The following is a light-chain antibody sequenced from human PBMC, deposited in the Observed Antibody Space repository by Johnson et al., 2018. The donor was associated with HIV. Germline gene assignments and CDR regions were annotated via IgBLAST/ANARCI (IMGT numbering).Light chain of an antibody. V-gene: IGLV1-51*02. CDR1: SSNIGNNY. J-gene: IGLJ1*01. CDR3: GTWDSSLNALYV. Sequence: QSVLTQPPSVSAAPGQKVTISCSGSSSNIGNNYVSWYQQLPGTAPKLLIYENNKRPSGIPDRFSGSKSGTSATLGITGLQTGDEADYYCGTWDSSLNALYVFGTGTKVTLL. CDR2: ENN.